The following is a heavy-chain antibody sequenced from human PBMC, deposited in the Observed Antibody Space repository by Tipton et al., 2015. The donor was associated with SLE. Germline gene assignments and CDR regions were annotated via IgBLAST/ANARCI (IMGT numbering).Heavy chain of an antibody. J-gene: IGHJ4*02. CDR2: IYYSGST. Sequence: LRLSCTIYRGSFSGYHWNWIRQSPGKEPEWIGSIYYSGSTYYTPSLKSRVTTSVATSKNQFSLSLYSVTVEDTAVYYCARQGTGFGSGRDDYWGQGILVTVSS. D-gene: IGHD1-14*01. CDR3: ARQGTGFGSGRDDY. CDR1: RGSFSGYH. V-gene: IGHV4-59*05.